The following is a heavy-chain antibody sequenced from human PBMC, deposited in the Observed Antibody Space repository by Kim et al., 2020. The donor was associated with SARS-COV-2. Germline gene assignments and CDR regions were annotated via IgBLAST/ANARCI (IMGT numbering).Heavy chain of an antibody. V-gene: IGHV1-24*01. D-gene: IGHD6-6*01. CDR3: ATEPSSSGPYYGMDV. Sequence: QKFQGRVTMTEDTSTDTAYMELSSLRSEDTAVYYCATEPSSSGPYYGMDVWGQGTTVTVSS. J-gene: IGHJ6*02.